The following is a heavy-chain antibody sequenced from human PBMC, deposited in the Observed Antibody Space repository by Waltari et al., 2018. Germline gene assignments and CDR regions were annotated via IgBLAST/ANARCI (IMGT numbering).Heavy chain of an antibody. J-gene: IGHJ6*02. Sequence: EVQLVESGGGFVQPGGSLKLSCAASGFTFSGSAMHWVRQASGNGLEWVGRIRSKANSYATAYAASVKGRFTISRDDSKNTLYLQMNSLRAEDTAVYYCARALYSNYPRDIYYYYGMDVWGQGTTVTVSS. V-gene: IGHV3-73*01. CDR1: GFTFSGSA. CDR3: ARALYSNYPRDIYYYYGMDV. CDR2: IRSKANSYAT. D-gene: IGHD4-4*01.